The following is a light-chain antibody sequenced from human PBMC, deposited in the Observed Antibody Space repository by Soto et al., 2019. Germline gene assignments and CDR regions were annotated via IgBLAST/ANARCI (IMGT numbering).Light chain of an antibody. CDR1: QSISSN. CDR2: AAG. Sequence: EIVMTQSPATLSVSPGERATLSCRASQSISSNLAWYQQKPGQAPRVLIYAAGTRATGIPARFSGSGSGTEFTLTISSLQSEDFAVYYCQQYNFWPRTFGQGTKVEIK. CDR3: QQYNFWPRT. J-gene: IGKJ1*01. V-gene: IGKV3-15*01.